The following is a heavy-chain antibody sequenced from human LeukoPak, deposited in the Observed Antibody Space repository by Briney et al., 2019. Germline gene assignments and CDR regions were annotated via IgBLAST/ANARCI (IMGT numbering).Heavy chain of an antibody. J-gene: IGHJ4*02. CDR1: GGSISSYY. Sequence: SETLSLTCTVSGGSISSYYWSWIRQPPGKGLEWIGYIYYRGSTNYNPSLKSRVTISVDTSKNQFSLKLSSVTAADTAVYYCARSDPYDFWSGTPSTWGQGTLVTVSS. D-gene: IGHD3-3*01. CDR2: IYYRGST. V-gene: IGHV4-59*08. CDR3: ARSDPYDFWSGTPST.